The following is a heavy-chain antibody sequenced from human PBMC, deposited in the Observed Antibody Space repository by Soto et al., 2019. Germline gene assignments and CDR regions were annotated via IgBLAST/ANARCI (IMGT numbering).Heavy chain of an antibody. V-gene: IGHV3-23*01. Sequence: GGSLRLSCAASGFTFSSYAMTWVRQAPGKGLEWVSAISGGGGGTYYADSVKGRFTISRDNSKNTLYLQMNSLRAEDTAVYYCARDSGGSGSFIYWYFDLWGRGTLVTVSS. CDR1: GFTFSSYA. D-gene: IGHD3-10*01. CDR3: ARDSGGSGSFIYWYFDL. J-gene: IGHJ2*01. CDR2: ISGGGGGT.